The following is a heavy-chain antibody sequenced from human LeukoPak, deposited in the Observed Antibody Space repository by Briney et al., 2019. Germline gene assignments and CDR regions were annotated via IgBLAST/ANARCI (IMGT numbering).Heavy chain of an antibody. Sequence: GGSLRLSCAASGFTFSSYPMHWVRQAPGKGLEWVAVISYDGSEKHYADPVKGRFTISRDNSKNTLYLQMNSLRAEDTAVYYCAKDMDGYGAKDYWGQGTLVTVSS. CDR2: ISYDGSEK. V-gene: IGHV3-30-3*01. CDR3: AKDMDGYGAKDY. CDR1: GFTFSSYP. J-gene: IGHJ4*02. D-gene: IGHD4-17*01.